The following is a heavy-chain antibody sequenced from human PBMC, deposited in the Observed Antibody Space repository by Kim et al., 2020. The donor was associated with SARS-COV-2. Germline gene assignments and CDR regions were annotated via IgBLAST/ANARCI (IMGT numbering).Heavy chain of an antibody. CDR2: ISGSGGST. CDR1: GFTFSSYA. CDR3: AKDIELRYFDWYFPGYYYYGMDV. D-gene: IGHD3-9*01. V-gene: IGHV3-23*01. Sequence: GGSLRLSCAASGFTFSSYAMSWVRQAPGKGLEWVSAISGSGGSTYYADSVKGRFTISRDNSKNTLYLQMNSLRAEDTAVYYCAKDIELRYFDWYFPGYYYYGMDVWGQGTTVTVSS. J-gene: IGHJ6*02.